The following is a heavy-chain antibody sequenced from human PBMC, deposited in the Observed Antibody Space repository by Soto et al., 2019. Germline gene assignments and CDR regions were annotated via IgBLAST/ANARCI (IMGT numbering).Heavy chain of an antibody. V-gene: IGHV4-4*02. CDR1: GGSISSSNW. CDR2: IYHSGST. D-gene: IGHD3-10*01. J-gene: IGHJ4*02. Sequence: QVQLQESGPGLVKPSGTLSLTCAVSGGSISSSNWWSWVRQPPGKGLEWIGEIYHSGSTNYNPSLKSRDTISVHKSKNQFSLKLSSVTAADTAVYYCARVGLSWFGEEYYFDYWGQGTLVTVSS. CDR3: ARVGLSWFGEEYYFDY.